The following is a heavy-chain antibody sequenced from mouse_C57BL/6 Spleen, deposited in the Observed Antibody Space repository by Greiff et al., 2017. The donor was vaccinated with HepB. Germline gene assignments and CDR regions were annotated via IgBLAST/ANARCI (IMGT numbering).Heavy chain of an antibody. CDR3: ASRLGLRGYAMDY. CDR1: GFSLTSYG. Sequence: QVQLKESGPGLVAPSPSLSITCTVSGFSLTSYGVDWVRQSPGKGLEWLGVIWGVGSTNYNSALKSRLSISKDNSKSQVFLKMNSLQTDDTAMYYCASRLGLRGYAMDYWGQGTSVTVSS. V-gene: IGHV2-6*01. CDR2: IWGVGST. D-gene: IGHD3-3*01. J-gene: IGHJ4*01.